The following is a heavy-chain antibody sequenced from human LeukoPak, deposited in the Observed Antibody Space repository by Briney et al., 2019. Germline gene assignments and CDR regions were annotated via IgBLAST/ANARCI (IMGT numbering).Heavy chain of an antibody. D-gene: IGHD5-18*01. CDR3: ARLREFTRYGYNCFDP. J-gene: IGHJ5*02. CDR1: GYRFSDYW. V-gene: IGHV5-51*01. CDR2: IYPGDSET. Sequence: GESLKISCKDSGYRFSDYWIGWVRQMPGKGLEWMGIIYPGDSETRYSPSFQGQVTISADKSISTAYLQWSSLRASDAAMYYCARLREFTRYGYNCFDPWGQGTLVTVSS.